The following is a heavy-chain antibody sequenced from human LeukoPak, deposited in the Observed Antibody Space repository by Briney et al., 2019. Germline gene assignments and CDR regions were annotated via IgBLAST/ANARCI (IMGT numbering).Heavy chain of an antibody. V-gene: IGHV3-48*03. D-gene: IGHD3-22*01. CDR1: GFTFSSYE. CDR2: ISSSGSTI. J-gene: IGHJ4*02. Sequence: GGSLRLSCAASGFTFSSYEMNWVRQAPGKGLEWVSYISSSGSTIYYADSVKGRFTISRDNSKNTLSLQMNSLRAEDTAVYYCVRSEGYYYDSSGYYYINWGQGTLVTVSS. CDR3: VRSEGYYYDSSGYYYIN.